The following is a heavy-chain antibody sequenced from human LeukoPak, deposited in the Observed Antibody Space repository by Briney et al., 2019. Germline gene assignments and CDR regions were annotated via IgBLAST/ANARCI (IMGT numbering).Heavy chain of an antibody. J-gene: IGHJ4*02. CDR3: ARSAGYCSSTSCPIDY. D-gene: IGHD2-2*03. V-gene: IGHV1-69*05. Sequence: GASVKVSCKASGGTFSSYAISWVRQAPGQGLEWMGGIIPIFGTAHYAQKFQGRVTITTDESTSTAYMELSSLRSEDTAVYYCARSAGYCSSTSCPIDYWGQGTLVTVSS. CDR2: IIPIFGTA. CDR1: GGTFSSYA.